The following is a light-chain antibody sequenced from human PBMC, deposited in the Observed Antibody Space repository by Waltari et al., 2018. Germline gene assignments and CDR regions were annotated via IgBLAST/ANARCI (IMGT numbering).Light chain of an antibody. CDR3: SSYAGSNKVI. CDR1: SDAVVVFTY. J-gene: IGLJ2*01. Sequence: QSALTQPPSASGSPGQSVTISCTGTSDAVVVFTYVSWYQQFPGKPPNTIIYDVSKRPSGVPDRFSGSKSGNTASLTVSGLQAEDDADYHCSSYAGSNKVIFGGGTKLTVL. V-gene: IGLV2-8*01. CDR2: DVS.